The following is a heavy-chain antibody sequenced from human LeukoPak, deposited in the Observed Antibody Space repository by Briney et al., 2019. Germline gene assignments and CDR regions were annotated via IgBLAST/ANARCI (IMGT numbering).Heavy chain of an antibody. CDR2: ISSSTGLT. CDR1: GFTFSCYG. CDR3: AKDQGYGDYGAEYFQH. D-gene: IGHD4-17*01. V-gene: IGHV3-23*01. J-gene: IGHJ1*01. Sequence: GGSLRLSCAASGFTFSCYGMSWVRQAPGKGLEWVSAISSSTGLTYYADSVKGRFTISRDNSKNTLYLQMNSLRAEDTAVYYCAKDQGYGDYGAEYFQHWGQGTLVTVSS.